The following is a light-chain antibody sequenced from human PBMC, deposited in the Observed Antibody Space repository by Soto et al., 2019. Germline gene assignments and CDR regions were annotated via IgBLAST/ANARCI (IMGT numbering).Light chain of an antibody. Sequence: ALTQPASVSGSPGQSITISCTGTSSDVGGYNYVSWYQQHPGKAPKLMIYDVSNRPSGVSNRFSGSKSGNTASLTISGLQAEDEADYYCSSYTSSSLVFGGGTKLTVL. CDR2: DVS. V-gene: IGLV2-14*01. CDR1: SSDVGGYNY. J-gene: IGLJ2*01. CDR3: SSYTSSSLV.